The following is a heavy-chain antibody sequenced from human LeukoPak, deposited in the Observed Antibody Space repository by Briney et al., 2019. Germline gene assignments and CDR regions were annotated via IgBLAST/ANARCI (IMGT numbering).Heavy chain of an antibody. Sequence: SVKVSCKASGFTFTNSAMQWVRQARGQRLEWIGWIVVGSGNTNYAQKFQERVTITRDMSTSTAYMELSSLRSEDTAVYYCAALLTYSNWGQGTLVTVSS. V-gene: IGHV1-58*02. CDR3: AALLTYSN. J-gene: IGHJ4*02. D-gene: IGHD5-18*01. CDR1: GFTFTNSA. CDR2: IVVGSGNT.